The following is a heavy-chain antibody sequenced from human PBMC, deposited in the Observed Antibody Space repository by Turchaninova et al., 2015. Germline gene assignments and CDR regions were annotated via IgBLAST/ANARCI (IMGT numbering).Heavy chain of an antibody. CDR1: GFTFSSYS. J-gene: IGHJ6*02. CDR3: ARNLPGIYYYYYGMDG. D-gene: IGHD6-13*01. Sequence: EVQLVESGGGLVQPGGSLRLSCAASGFTFSSYSMIWVRRDPGKGLEWVSAISGGGGSTYYADAVKGRFTISRDNSKKTLYLQMNSLRAEDTAVYYCARNLPGIYYYYYGMDGWGQGTTVTVSS. V-gene: IGHV3-23*04. CDR2: ISGGGGST.